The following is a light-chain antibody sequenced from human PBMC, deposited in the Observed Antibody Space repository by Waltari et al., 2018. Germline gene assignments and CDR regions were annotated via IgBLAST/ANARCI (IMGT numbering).Light chain of an antibody. Sequence: DIQLTQSPSFLSASVGDRVTITCRASQGISSYFAWYQQRPGTAPKLLISAASTLQSGVPSRFRGSGSGTEFTLTISSLQPEDFATYYCQQLNIYPHTFGQGTKLEI. CDR1: QGISSY. J-gene: IGKJ2*01. CDR3: QQLNIYPHT. CDR2: AAS. V-gene: IGKV1-9*01.